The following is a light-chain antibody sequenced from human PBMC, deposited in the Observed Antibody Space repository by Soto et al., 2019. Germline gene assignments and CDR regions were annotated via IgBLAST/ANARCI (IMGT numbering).Light chain of an antibody. CDR2: GAS. CDR1: QSINIY. CDR3: QQSYRSPYT. J-gene: IGKJ2*01. Sequence: IQMTQSPSSLSASVGDSVTVTCRASQSINIYLNWYQQKPGKAPTLLIYGASSLQSGVPSRFTAGGSRKDFTLSISSLQPEDFATYYCQQSYRSPYTFGQGTKLEIK. V-gene: IGKV1-39*01.